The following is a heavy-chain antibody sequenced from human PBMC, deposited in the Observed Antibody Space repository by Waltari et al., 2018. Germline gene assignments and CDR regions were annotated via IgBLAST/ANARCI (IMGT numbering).Heavy chain of an antibody. CDR3: ARVRSDYYGSGSHVAGVDY. CDR2: IYYSGST. J-gene: IGHJ4*02. D-gene: IGHD3-10*01. V-gene: IGHV4-59*11. CDR1: GGSISSHY. Sequence: QVQLQESGPGLAKPSETLSLTCTVSGGSISSHYWSWIRQPPGKGLEWIGYIYYSGSTDYNPSLKSRVTISVDTSKNQFSLKLSSVTAADTAVYYCARVRSDYYGSGSHVAGVDYWGQGTLVTVSS.